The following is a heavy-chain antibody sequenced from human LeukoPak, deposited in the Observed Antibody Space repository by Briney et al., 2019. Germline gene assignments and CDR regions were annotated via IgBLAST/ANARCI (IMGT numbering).Heavy chain of an antibody. CDR3: AKDLDGDTAMTTDY. Sequence: GGSLRLSCAASGFIFSSYAMSWVRQAPGKGLEWVSGISGSGGSTYYVDAVKGRFTISRDNSKNTLYLQMNILRAEDTAIYFCAKDLDGDTAMTTDYWGQGTLVTVSS. CDR1: GFIFSSYA. CDR2: ISGSGGST. J-gene: IGHJ4*02. V-gene: IGHV3-23*01. D-gene: IGHD5-18*01.